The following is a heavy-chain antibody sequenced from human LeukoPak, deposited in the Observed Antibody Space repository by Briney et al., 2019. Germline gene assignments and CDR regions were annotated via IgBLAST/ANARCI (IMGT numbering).Heavy chain of an antibody. CDR1: GGSISSYY. CDR3: ARRYSSSWYVGFFDP. V-gene: IGHV4-4*07. CDR2: IYTSGST. Sequence: SETLSLTCTVSGGSISSYYWSWIRQPAGKGLEWIGRIYTSGSTNYNPSLKSRVTMSVDTSKNQFSPKLSSVTAADTAIYYCARRYSSSWYVGFFDPWGQGTLVTVSS. D-gene: IGHD6-13*01. J-gene: IGHJ5*02.